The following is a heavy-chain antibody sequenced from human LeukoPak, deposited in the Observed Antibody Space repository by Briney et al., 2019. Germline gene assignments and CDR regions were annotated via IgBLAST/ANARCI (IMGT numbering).Heavy chain of an antibody. D-gene: IGHD1-26*01. CDR3: ASSHPGIVGAIDY. CDR2: IIPIFGTA. J-gene: IGHJ4*02. CDR1: GGTFSSYA. Sequence: SVKVSCKASGGTFSSYAISWVRQAPGQGLEWMGGIIPIFGTANYAQKFQGRVTITADESTSTAYMELSSLRSEDTAVYYCASSHPGIVGAIDYWGQGTLVTVSS. V-gene: IGHV1-69*01.